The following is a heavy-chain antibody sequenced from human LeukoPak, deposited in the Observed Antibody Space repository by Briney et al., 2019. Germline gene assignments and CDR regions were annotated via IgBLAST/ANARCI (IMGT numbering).Heavy chain of an antibody. CDR3: ARDRQRGYSYGYPFDY. J-gene: IGHJ4*02. V-gene: IGHV4-38-2*02. Sequence: PSETLSLTCTVSGYSISGGDYWGWIRPPPGKGLEWIGSIYHSGSTYYNPSLKSRVTISVDTSKNQFSLKLSSVTAADTAVYYCARDRQRGYSYGYPFDYWGQGTLVTVSS. D-gene: IGHD5-18*01. CDR1: GYSISGGDY. CDR2: IYHSGST.